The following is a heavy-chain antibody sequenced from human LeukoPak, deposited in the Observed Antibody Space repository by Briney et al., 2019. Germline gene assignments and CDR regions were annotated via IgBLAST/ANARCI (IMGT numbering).Heavy chain of an antibody. CDR3: ARERDELNYYDSSPWFDP. V-gene: IGHV4-59*01. J-gene: IGHJ5*02. CDR1: GGSISSYY. Sequence: SETLSLTCTVSGGSISSYYWSWLRQPPGKGLEWIVYIYYSGSTNYNPSLKSRVTISVDTSKNQFSLKLSSVTAADTAVYYCARERDELNYYDSSPWFDPWGQGTLVTVSS. CDR2: IYYSGST. D-gene: IGHD3-22*01.